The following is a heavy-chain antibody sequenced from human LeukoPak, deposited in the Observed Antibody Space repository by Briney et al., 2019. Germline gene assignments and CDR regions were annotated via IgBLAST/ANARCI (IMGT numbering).Heavy chain of an antibody. CDR3: ASATIPYYYDSSGYFDY. Sequence: SETLSLTCTVSGGSISSSSYYWGWIRQPPGKGLEWIGSIYYSGSTYYNPSLKSRVTISVDTSKNQFSLKLSSVTAADTAVYYFASATIPYYYDSSGYFDYWGQGTLVTVSS. CDR2: IYYSGST. V-gene: IGHV4-39*01. J-gene: IGHJ4*02. CDR1: GGSISSSSYY. D-gene: IGHD3-22*01.